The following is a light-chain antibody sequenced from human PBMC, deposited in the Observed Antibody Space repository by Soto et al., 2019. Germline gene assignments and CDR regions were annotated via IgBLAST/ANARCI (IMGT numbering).Light chain of an antibody. CDR1: LDITAY. CDR3: LKAASFPRT. J-gene: IGKJ1*01. Sequence: IQITHSPFSLSASVVDRVASTFLASLDITAYVNWFQQKPGKAPKFLISHASRLQNGVPSRFSGSESGTAFTLTINGLQPEDFATYYCLKAASFPRTFGQGTKVDIK. CDR2: HAS. V-gene: IGKV1-39*01.